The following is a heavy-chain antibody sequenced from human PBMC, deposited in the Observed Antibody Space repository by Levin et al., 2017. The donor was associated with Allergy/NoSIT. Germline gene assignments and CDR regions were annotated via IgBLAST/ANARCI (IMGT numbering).Heavy chain of an antibody. CDR3: AKEGEAYSSSFLDY. D-gene: IGHD6-6*01. J-gene: IGHJ4*02. Sequence: GGSLRLSCEASGFTFSNFGMKWVRQAPGQGLEWVAVISYEGKTKYYSDSVQGRFTISRDDSRSTLYLQMDSLRTDDTGLYYCAKEGEAYSSSFLDYWGQGTLVTVSS. CDR1: GFTFSNFG. CDR2: ISYEGKTK. V-gene: IGHV3-30*18.